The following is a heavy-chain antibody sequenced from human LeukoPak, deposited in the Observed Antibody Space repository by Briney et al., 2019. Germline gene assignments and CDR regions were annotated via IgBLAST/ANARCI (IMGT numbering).Heavy chain of an antibody. J-gene: IGHJ4*02. CDR3: ARAGGYCGRSCPYYFDY. Sequence: SVKVSCKASGGTFSSYAISWVRQAPGQGLEWMGGIIPIFGTANYAQKFQGRVTITADKSTSTAYMELSSLRSEDTAVYYCARAGGYCGRSCPYYFDYWGQGSLVAVSS. CDR2: IIPIFGTA. V-gene: IGHV1-69*06. D-gene: IGHD2-15*01. CDR1: GGTFSSYA.